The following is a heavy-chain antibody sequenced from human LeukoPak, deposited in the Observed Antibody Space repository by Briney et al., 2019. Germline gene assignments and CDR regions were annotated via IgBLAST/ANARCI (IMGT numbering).Heavy chain of an antibody. J-gene: IGHJ4*02. Sequence: SETLSLTCAVYGGSFSGYYWSWIRQPPGKGLEWIGEINHSGTTSYNPSLKSRVTIPVDMSKNHFSLRLSSVTAADTAMYYCARGTLYSGWSYYFDYWGQGSQVTVSS. CDR2: INHSGTT. CDR3: ARGTLYSGWSYYFDY. D-gene: IGHD6-19*01. V-gene: IGHV4-34*01. CDR1: GGSFSGYY.